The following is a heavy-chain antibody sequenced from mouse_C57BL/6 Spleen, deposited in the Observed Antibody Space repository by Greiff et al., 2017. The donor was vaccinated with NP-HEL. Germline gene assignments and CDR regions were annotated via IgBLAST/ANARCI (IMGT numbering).Heavy chain of an antibody. Sequence: VQLQQSGPELVKPGASVKISCKASGYAFSSSWMNWVKQRPGKGLEWIGRIYPGDGDTNYNGKFKGKATLTADKSSSTAYMQLSSLTSEASAVYFCAPDGYYVAWFAYWGQGTLVTVSA. V-gene: IGHV1-82*01. CDR1: GYAFSSSW. CDR2: IYPGDGDT. D-gene: IGHD2-3*01. J-gene: IGHJ3*01. CDR3: APDGYYVAWFAY.